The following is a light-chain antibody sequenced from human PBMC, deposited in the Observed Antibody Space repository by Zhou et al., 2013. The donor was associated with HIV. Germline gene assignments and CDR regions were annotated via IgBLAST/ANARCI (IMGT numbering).Light chain of an antibody. CDR2: TAS. J-gene: IGKJ4*01. CDR3: QQADSSLH. CDR1: QTIGTR. V-gene: IGKV1-12*01. Sequence: DIQMTQSPSSVSASVGDRVTIICRASQTIGTRLAWYQQKPGKAPKLLIYTASSLLGGVPSRFSGSGSGTDFTLTIGSLQPEDFATYYCQQADSSLHFGGGTEGGDQT.